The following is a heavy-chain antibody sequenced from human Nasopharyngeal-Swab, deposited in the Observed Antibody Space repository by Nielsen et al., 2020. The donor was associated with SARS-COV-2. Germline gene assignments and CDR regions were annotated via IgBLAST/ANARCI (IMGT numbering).Heavy chain of an antibody. D-gene: IGHD2-21*01. CDR1: GYTFTSYG. CDR3: ARVVVAPYYYHYYMDV. J-gene: IGHJ6*03. CDR2: ISAYNGNT. V-gene: IGHV1-18*04. Sequence: ASVKVSCKASGYTFTSYGISWVRQAPGQGLEWMGWISAYNGNTNYAQKLQGRVTMTTDTSTSTAYMELRSLRSDDTAVYYCARVVVAPYYYHYYMDVWGKGTTVTVSS.